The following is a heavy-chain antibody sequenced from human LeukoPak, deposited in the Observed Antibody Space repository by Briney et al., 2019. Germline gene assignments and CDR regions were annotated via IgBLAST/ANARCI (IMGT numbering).Heavy chain of an antibody. Sequence: GGSLRLSCAASGFTFSSYAMSWVRQAPGKGLEWVSGISGSGDDTYYAASVKGRFIASRDTSKNTLYLQMNSLRAEDTAVYYCAKDPLNTLMVSPTFDYWGQGTLVTVSS. CDR3: AKDPLNTLMVSPTFDY. J-gene: IGHJ4*02. CDR1: GFTFSSYA. D-gene: IGHD5-18*01. V-gene: IGHV3-23*01. CDR2: ISGSGDDT.